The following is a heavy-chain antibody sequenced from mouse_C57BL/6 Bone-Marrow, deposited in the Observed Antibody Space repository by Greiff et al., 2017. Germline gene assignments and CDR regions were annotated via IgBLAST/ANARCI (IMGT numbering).Heavy chain of an antibody. J-gene: IGHJ3*01. V-gene: IGHV1-9*01. CDR1: GYTFTGYW. D-gene: IGHD2-4*01. CDR2: ILPGSGST. Sequence: VQLQQSGAELMKPGASVKLSCKATGYTFTGYWIEWVKQRPGHGLEWIGEILPGSGSTNYNEKFKGKATFTADTSSHTAYMHLSSLTTEYSAIYYGANTGGDDYDDWFAYWGQGTLVTVSA. CDR3: ANTGGDDYDDWFAY.